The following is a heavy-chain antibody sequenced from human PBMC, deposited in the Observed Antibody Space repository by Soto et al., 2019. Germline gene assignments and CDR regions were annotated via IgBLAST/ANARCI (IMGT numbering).Heavy chain of an antibody. CDR2: IRSKAYGGTT. J-gene: IGHJ6*02. V-gene: IGHV3-49*03. CDR3: TPIVVVPAAISYYYGMDV. D-gene: IGHD2-2*01. CDR1: GLTFGDYT. Sequence: GSLLLSCTASGLTFGDYTMSWFRQAPGKGLEWVGFIRSKAYGGTTEYAASVKGRFTISRDDSKSIAYLQMNSLKTEDTAVYYCTPIVVVPAAISYYYGMDVWGQGTTVTVSS.